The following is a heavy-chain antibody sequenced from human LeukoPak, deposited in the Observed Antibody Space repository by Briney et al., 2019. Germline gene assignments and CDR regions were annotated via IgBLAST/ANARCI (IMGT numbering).Heavy chain of an antibody. Sequence: GGSLRLSCAASGFTFSNYAMHWVRQAPGKGLEWVAVISYDASNKYYADSVKGRFTISRDNSKNTFYLQVNSPRAEDTAVYYCARGLYFDSGALGLDPWGQGTLVTVSS. CDR2: ISYDASNK. CDR1: GFTFSNYA. V-gene: IGHV3-30-3*01. CDR3: ARGLYFDSGALGLDP. J-gene: IGHJ5*02. D-gene: IGHD3-10*01.